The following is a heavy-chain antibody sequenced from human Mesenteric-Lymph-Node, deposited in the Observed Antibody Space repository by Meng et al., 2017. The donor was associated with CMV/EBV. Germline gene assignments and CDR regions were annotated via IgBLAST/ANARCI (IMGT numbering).Heavy chain of an antibody. CDR1: GFTFSSYW. J-gene: IGHJ4*02. CDR2: INSDGSTT. V-gene: IGHV3-74*01. CDR3: ARDSLPPRRPFDY. Sequence: GESLKISCAASGFTFSSYWMHWVRQAPGEGLVWVSRINSDGSTTTYADSVKGRFTISRDNAKKTLYLQMDGLRAEDTAVYYCARDSLPPRRPFDYWGQGTLVTVSS. D-gene: IGHD5/OR15-5a*01.